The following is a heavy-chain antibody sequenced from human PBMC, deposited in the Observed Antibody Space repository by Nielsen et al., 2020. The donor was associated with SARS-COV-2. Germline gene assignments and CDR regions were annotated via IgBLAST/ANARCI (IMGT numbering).Heavy chain of an antibody. CDR3: ARDITMVRGVQLYGMDV. CDR1: GFTFSSYA. J-gene: IGHJ6*02. D-gene: IGHD3-10*01. CDR2: ISYDGSNK. Sequence: GGSLRLSCAASGFTFSSYAMHWVRQAPGKGLEWVAVISYDGSNKYYADSVKGRFTISRDNSKNTLYLQMNSLRAEDTAVYYCARDITMVRGVQLYGMDVWGQGTTVTVSS. V-gene: IGHV3-30-3*01.